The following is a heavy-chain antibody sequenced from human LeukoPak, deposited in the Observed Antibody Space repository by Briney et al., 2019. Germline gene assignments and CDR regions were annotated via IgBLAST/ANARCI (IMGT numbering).Heavy chain of an antibody. CDR1: GFTFDSYW. CDR2: IKQDGNEK. V-gene: IGHV3-7*01. D-gene: IGHD1-14*01. CDR3: TRDPLTQNDY. J-gene: IGHJ4*02. Sequence: GGSLRLSCAASGFTFDSYWMSWVRQAPGKGLEWVANIKQDGNEKYYVDSVKGRFTIYRDNAENSLYLQMNSLRAEDTAVYYCTRDPLTQNDYWGQGTLVIVSS.